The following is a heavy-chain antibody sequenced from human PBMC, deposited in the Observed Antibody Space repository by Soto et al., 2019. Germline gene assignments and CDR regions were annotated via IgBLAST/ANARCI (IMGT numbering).Heavy chain of an antibody. CDR2: ISYDGSNK. J-gene: IGHJ4*02. D-gene: IGHD3-22*01. V-gene: IGHV3-30*04. CDR3: ARDGGVVVSSYFDY. Sequence: GGSLRLSCAASGFTFSSYAMHWVRQAPGKGLEWVAVISYDGSNKYYADSVKGRFTISRDNSKNTLYLQMNSLRAEDSAVYYCARDGGVVVSSYFDYWGQGTLVTVSS. CDR1: GFTFSSYA.